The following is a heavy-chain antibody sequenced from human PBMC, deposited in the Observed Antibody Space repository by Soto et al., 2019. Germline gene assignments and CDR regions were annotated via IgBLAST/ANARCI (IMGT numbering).Heavy chain of an antibody. V-gene: IGHV3-53*02. CDR2: IFGADET. Sequence: EVQLVETGGDLIQPGGSLRLSCAASGFSVTASNMNWVRQAPGKGLEWASVIFGADETYYADSVRGRFTISRDNSKNTAYLQMDSLRTEDTALYYCARGGFDGGQGTLVTVSS. CDR3: ARGGFD. D-gene: IGHD3-9*01. J-gene: IGHJ4*02. CDR1: GFSVTASN.